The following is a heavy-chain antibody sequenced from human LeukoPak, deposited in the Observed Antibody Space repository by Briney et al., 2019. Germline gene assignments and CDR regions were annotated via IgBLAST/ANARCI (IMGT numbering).Heavy chain of an antibody. J-gene: IGHJ5*02. V-gene: IGHV4-61*01. CDR3: ARVQGYSYGYWWFDP. CDR1: GYSISSGYY. D-gene: IGHD5-18*01. Sequence: PSETLSLTCTVSGYSISSGYYWGWIRQPPGKGLEWIGYIYYSGSTNYNPSLKSRVTISVDTSKNQFSLKLSSVTAADTAVYYCARVQGYSYGYWWFDPWGQGTLVTVSS. CDR2: IYYSGST.